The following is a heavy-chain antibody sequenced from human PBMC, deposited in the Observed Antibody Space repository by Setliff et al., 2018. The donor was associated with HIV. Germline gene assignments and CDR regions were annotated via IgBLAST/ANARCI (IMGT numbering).Heavy chain of an antibody. J-gene: IGHJ5*02. CDR3: ARGTRTSLNWFDP. CDR2: IFTTGGT. D-gene: IGHD2-8*01. CDR1: GGSIGSGYHY. Sequence: PSETLSLTCTVSGGSIGSGYHYWTWIRQPAGKGLEWLGHIFTTGGTNYSPSLKSRVSISVDTSKNQFSLDLRSVTAADTAVYYCARGTRTSLNWFDPWGQGTLVTVSS. V-gene: IGHV4-61*09.